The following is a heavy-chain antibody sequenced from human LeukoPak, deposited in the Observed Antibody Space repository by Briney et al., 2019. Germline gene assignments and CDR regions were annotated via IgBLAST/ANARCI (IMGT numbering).Heavy chain of an antibody. CDR1: GYTFTGYY. V-gene: IGHV1-2*02. CDR2: INPYSGGT. CDR3: ARDPIVLMVYAGGFDY. J-gene: IGHJ4*02. D-gene: IGHD2-8*01. Sequence: ASVKVSCKASGYTFTGYYMHWVRQAPGQGLEWMGWINPYSGGTNYAQKFQGRVTMTRDTSISTAYMELSRLRSDDTAVYYCARDPIVLMVYAGGFDYWGQGTLVTVSS.